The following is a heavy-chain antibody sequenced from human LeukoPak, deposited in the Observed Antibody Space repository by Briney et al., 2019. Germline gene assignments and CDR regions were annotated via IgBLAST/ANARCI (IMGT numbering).Heavy chain of an antibody. CDR1: GFTFSSYA. Sequence: GGSPRLSCAASGFTFSSYAMSWVRQAPGKGLEWVSAISGSGGSTYYADSVKGRFTISRDNSKNTLYLQMNSLRAEDTAVYYCAKGTYYDFWSGYYGQYYFDYWGQGTLVTVSS. D-gene: IGHD3-3*01. CDR2: ISGSGGST. CDR3: AKGTYYDFWSGYYGQYYFDY. V-gene: IGHV3-23*01. J-gene: IGHJ4*02.